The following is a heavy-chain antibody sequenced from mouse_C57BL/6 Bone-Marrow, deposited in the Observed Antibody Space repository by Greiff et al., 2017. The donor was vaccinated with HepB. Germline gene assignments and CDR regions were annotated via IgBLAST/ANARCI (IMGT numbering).Heavy chain of an antibody. V-gene: IGHV1-26*01. D-gene: IGHD2-2*01. CDR1: GYTFTDYY. J-gene: IGHJ4*01. CDR2: INPNNGGT. Sequence: VQLQQSGPELVKPGASVKISCKASGYTFTDYYMNWVKQSHGKSLEWIGDINPNNGGTSYNQKFKGKATLTVDKSSSTAYMELRSLTSEDSAVYYCARSVLWLRDYAMDYWGQGTSVTVSS. CDR3: ARSVLWLRDYAMDY.